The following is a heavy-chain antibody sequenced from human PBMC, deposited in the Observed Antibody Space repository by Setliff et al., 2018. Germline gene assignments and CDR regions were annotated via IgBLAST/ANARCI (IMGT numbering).Heavy chain of an antibody. CDR2: ISSSSSYI. V-gene: IGHV3-21*01. CDR1: GFTFSSYS. Sequence: KPGGSLRLSCAASGFTFSSYSMNWVRQAPGKGLEWVSSISSSSSYIYYADSVKGRFTISRDNAKNSLYLQMNSLRAEDTAVYYCARNWVTAQHYYYGMDVWGQGTTVTVSS. J-gene: IGHJ6*02. CDR3: ARNWVTAQHYYYGMDV. D-gene: IGHD2-21*02.